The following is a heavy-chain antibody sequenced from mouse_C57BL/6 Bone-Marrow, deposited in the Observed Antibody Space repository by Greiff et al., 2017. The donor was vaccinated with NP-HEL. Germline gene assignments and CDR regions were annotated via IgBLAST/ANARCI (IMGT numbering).Heavy chain of an antibody. CDR3: VRPNYYGSSYGYFDV. V-gene: IGHV10-1*01. CDR2: IRSKSNNYAT. CDR1: GFSFNTYA. J-gene: IGHJ1*03. D-gene: IGHD1-1*01. Sequence: DVMLVESGGGLVQPKGSLKLSCAASGFSFNTYAMNWVRQAPGKGLEWVARIRSKSNNYATYYADSVKDRFTISRDDSESMLYLQMNNLKTEDTAMYYCVRPNYYGSSYGYFDVWGTGTTVTVSS.